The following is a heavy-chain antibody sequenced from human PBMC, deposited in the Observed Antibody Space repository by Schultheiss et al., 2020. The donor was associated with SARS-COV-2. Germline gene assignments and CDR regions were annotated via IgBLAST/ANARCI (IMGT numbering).Heavy chain of an antibody. Sequence: GGSLRLSCAASGFTFSSYAMHWVRQAPGKGLEWVAVISYDGSNKYYADSVKGRFTISRDNAKNSLYLQMNSLRAEDTAVYYCASYLPGYSQNYYYYGMDVWGQGTTVTVSS. V-gene: IGHV3-30-3*01. CDR3: ASYLPGYSQNYYYYGMDV. D-gene: IGHD6-13*01. CDR1: GFTFSSYA. J-gene: IGHJ6*02. CDR2: ISYDGSNK.